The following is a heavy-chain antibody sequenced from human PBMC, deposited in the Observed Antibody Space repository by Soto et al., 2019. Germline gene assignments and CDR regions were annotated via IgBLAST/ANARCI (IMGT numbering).Heavy chain of an antibody. J-gene: IGHJ4*02. CDR1: GFTFSSYA. D-gene: IGHD2-2*01. CDR3: AKVPIVLVPAAPGPFDY. CDR2: ISGSGGST. V-gene: IGHV3-23*01. Sequence: GGSLRLSCAASGFTFSSYAMSWVRQAPGKGLEWVSAISGSGGSTYYADSVKGRFTISRDNSKNTLYLQMNSLRAEDTAVYYCAKVPIVLVPAAPGPFDYWGQGTLVTVSS.